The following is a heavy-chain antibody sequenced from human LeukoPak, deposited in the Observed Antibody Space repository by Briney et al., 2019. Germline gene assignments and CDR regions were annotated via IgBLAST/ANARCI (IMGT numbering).Heavy chain of an antibody. CDR1: GGSISGSSYY. V-gene: IGHV4-39*07. J-gene: IGHJ4*02. CDR3: ARVVGYLDY. CDR2: IYYSGST. Sequence: PSETLSLTCTVSGGSISGSSYYWGWIRQPPGKGLEWIGSIYYSGSTYYNPSLKSRVTISVDTSKNPFSLKLSSVTAADTAVYYCARVVGYLDYWGQGTLVTVSS.